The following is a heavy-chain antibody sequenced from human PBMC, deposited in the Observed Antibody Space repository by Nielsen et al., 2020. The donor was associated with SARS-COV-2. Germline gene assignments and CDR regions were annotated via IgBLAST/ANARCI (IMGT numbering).Heavy chain of an antibody. D-gene: IGHD3-10*01. J-gene: IGHJ4*02. CDR1: GGSISPFY. CDR3: ARGYGSATYLDF. Sequence: SDTLSLTCTISGGSISPFYWSWVRKSPGKGLEWLGYIHGSGSTTYNPSLKSRVTLSVDTSKNQFSLRLTSVTAADTAVYYCARGYGSATYLDFSGQGTRVTVSS. V-gene: IGHV4-59*07. CDR2: IHGSGST.